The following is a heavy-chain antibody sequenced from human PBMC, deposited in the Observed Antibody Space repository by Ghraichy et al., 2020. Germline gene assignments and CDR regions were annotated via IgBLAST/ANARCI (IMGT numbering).Heavy chain of an antibody. CDR3: ARRDCSGTSCFFNY. Sequence: ASVKVSSKASGYTFTNYYIHWVRQAPGQGLEWMGIIQSSDGSTTYAQKLQGRVTMTRDTSTSTVYMELSSLRSEDTAVYYCARRDCSGTSCFFNYWGQGTLVTVSS. D-gene: IGHD2-15*01. CDR2: IQSSDGST. CDR1: GYTFTNYY. V-gene: IGHV1-46*03. J-gene: IGHJ4*02.